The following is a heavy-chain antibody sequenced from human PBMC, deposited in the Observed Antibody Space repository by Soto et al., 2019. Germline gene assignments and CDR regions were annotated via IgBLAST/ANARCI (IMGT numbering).Heavy chain of an antibody. CDR2: ISGSGQTT. CDR1: GFTFSRFA. Sequence: EVHLLESGGGLGQPGGSLRLSCAGSGFTFSRFAMSWVRQVPGKGLEWVSAISGSGQTTYYADSVKGRYTVSRDNSNNTLYLQMNSLRAEDTAVYYCAKGSVVVAAKFDSWGQGTQVTVSS. D-gene: IGHD2-21*02. CDR3: AKGSVVVAAKFDS. V-gene: IGHV3-23*01. J-gene: IGHJ4*02.